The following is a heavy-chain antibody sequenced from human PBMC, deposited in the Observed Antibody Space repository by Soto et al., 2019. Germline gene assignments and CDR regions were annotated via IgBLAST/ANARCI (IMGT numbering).Heavy chain of an antibody. CDR2: ISSSSSAR. CDR1: GFTFSNYS. Sequence: GGSLRLSCAASGFTFSNYSMNWVRQAPGKGLEWVSYISSSSSARYYADSVKGRFTISRDKAKNSLYLQMNSLRAEDTAVYYCARHEASTGTTTWGQGTLVTVSS. D-gene: IGHD2-8*02. V-gene: IGHV3-48*01. J-gene: IGHJ4*02. CDR3: ARHEASTGTTT.